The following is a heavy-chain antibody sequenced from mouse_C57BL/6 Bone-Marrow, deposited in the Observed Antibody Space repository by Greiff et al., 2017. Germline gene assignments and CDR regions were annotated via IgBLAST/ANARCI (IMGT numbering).Heavy chain of an antibody. CDR3: TRGGGNWDFGY. Sequence: EVKLMESGEGLVKPGGSLKLSCAASGFTLSSYAMSWVRQTPEKRLEWVAYISSGGDYIYYAATVKGRFTISRDNARNTLYLQMSSLKSEYTAMYYCTRGGGNWDFGYWGQGTTLTVSS. V-gene: IGHV5-9-1*02. D-gene: IGHD4-1*01. J-gene: IGHJ2*01. CDR1: GFTLSSYA. CDR2: ISSGGDYI.